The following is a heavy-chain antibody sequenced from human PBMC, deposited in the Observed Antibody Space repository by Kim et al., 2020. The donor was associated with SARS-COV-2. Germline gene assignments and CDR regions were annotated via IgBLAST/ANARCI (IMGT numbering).Heavy chain of an antibody. CDR2: GGTT. CDR3: GSSWYVTDY. V-gene: IGHV3-15*01. Sequence: GGTTDYAAPVKGRFTISRDDSKNTVYRQTNSLKTEDTDVYYCGSSWYVTDYCGQGTLVTVSS. J-gene: IGHJ4*02. D-gene: IGHD6-13*01.